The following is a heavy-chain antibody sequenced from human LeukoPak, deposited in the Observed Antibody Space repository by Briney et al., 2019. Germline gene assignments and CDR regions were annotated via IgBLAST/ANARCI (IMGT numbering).Heavy chain of an antibody. CDR3: AKSNRNTRHYYYMDV. J-gene: IGHJ6*03. D-gene: IGHD1-14*01. CDR1: GFTFSSYG. CDR2: IWYGGSNK. V-gene: IGHV3-30*02. Sequence: PGGSLRLSCAASGFTFSSYGMHWVRQAPGKGLEWVAVIWYGGSNKYYADSVKGRFTISRDNSKNTLYLQMNSLRAEDTAVYYCAKSNRNTRHYYYMDVWGKGTTVTVSS.